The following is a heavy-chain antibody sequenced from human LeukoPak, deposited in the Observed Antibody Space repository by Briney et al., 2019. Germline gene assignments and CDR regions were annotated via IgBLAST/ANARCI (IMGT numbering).Heavy chain of an antibody. V-gene: IGHV1-8*01. J-gene: IGHJ4*02. Sequence: GASVKVSCKASGYTFTSYDINWVRQATGQGLEWMGWMNPNSGNTGYAQKFQGRVTMTRNTSISTAYMELSSLRSEDTAVYYCARGLSSWYLLPGEYSGYDCYYFDYWGQGTLVTVSS. CDR1: GYTFTSYD. D-gene: IGHD5-12*01. CDR3: ARGLSSWYLLPGEYSGYDCYYFDY. CDR2: MNPNSGNT.